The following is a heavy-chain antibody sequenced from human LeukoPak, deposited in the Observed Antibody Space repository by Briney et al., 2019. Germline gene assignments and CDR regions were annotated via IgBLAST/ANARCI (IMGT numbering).Heavy chain of an antibody. CDR1: GGTFSSYA. J-gene: IGHJ3*02. V-gene: IGHV1-69*13. CDR3: ARVRVGATYAFDI. Sequence: SVKVSCKASGGTFSSYAISWVRQAPGQGLEWMGGIIPIFGTANYAQKFQGGVTITADESTSTAYMELSSLRSEDTAVYYCARVRVGATYAFDIWGQGTMVTVSS. D-gene: IGHD1-26*01. CDR2: IIPIFGTA.